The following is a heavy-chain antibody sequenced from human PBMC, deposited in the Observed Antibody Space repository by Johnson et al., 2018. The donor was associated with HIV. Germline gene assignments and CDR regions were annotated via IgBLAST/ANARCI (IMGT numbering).Heavy chain of an antibody. CDR2: IKQDGSEK. D-gene: IGHD1-26*01. J-gene: IGHJ3*02. CDR1: GFTLSNAW. Sequence: VQLVESGGGLVKPGGSLRLSCAASGFTLSNAWMSWVRQAPGKGLEWVANIKQDGSEKYYVDSVRGRFTISRDNAQNSLNLQMNSLRAEDTAVYYCARDSLGGTGGDDAFDIWGQGTMVTVSS. CDR3: ARDSLGGTGGDDAFDI. V-gene: IGHV3-7*01.